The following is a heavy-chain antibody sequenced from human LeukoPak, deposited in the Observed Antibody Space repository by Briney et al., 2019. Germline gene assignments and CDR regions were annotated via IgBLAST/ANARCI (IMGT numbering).Heavy chain of an antibody. V-gene: IGHV4-39*07. D-gene: IGHD3-10*01. Sequence: SETLSLTCTVSGGSISSSSYYWGWIRQPPGKGLEWIGSIYYSGSTYYNPSLKSRVTISVDTSKNQFSLKLSSVTAADTAVYYCAREWGSGTYWYFDLWGRGTLVTVSS. J-gene: IGHJ2*01. CDR2: IYYSGST. CDR1: GGSISSSSYY. CDR3: AREWGSGTYWYFDL.